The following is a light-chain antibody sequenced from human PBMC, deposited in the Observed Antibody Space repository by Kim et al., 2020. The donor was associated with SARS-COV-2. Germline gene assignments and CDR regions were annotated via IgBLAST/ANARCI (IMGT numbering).Light chain of an antibody. V-gene: IGLV1-47*01. CDR2: RNN. CDR3: AAWDDSLSVV. CDR1: SSNIGSNY. Sequence: PGQRFPISCSGSSSNIGSNYVYWYQQLPGTAPKLLIYRNNQRPSGVPDRFSGSKSGTSASLAISGLRSEDEADYYCAAWDDSLSVVFGGGTQLTVL. J-gene: IGLJ2*01.